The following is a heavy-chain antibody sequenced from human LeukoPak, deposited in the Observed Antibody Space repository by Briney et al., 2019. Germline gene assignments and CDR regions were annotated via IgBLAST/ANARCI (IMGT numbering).Heavy chain of an antibody. CDR1: GFTFSTYG. CDR3: AREPAWLRHFDY. CDR2: IWYDGSNK. J-gene: IGHJ4*02. Sequence: GRSLRLSFAAPGFTFSTYGMHWVRQAPGKGLEWVAVIWYDGSNKYYADSVKGRFTISRDNSKNTLYLQMNSLRAEDTAVYYCAREPAWLRHFDYWGQGTLVTVSS. V-gene: IGHV3-33*01. D-gene: IGHD5-12*01.